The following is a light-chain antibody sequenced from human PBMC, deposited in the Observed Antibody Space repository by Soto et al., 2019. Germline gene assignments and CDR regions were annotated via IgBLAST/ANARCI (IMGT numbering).Light chain of an antibody. J-gene: IGKJ4*01. CDR1: QYIGSN. CDR3: QQTYRTPLT. Sequence: DIQMTQSPSSLSASVGDRVTLTCRAGQYIGSNLNWYQQKPGKAPNLLIYAASSLHSGVPSRFSGSGSGTDFTLTISSLQPEDFATYSCQQTYRTPLTFGGGTKVEIK. V-gene: IGKV1-39*01. CDR2: AAS.